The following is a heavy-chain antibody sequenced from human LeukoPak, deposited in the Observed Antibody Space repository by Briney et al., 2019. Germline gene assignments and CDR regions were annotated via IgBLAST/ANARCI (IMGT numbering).Heavy chain of an antibody. J-gene: IGHJ4*02. CDR1: GNSIISGDNY. Sequence: SEPLSLPCTVSGNSIISGDNYWSWIRQPAGKGLEWIGRIYTSGSTNYNPSLKSRVTISGDTSKNQFSLRLSSVTAADTAVYYCARASYSYDINGWVPFDYWGQGTLVTVSS. CDR3: ARASYSYDINGWVPFDY. CDR2: IYTSGST. V-gene: IGHV4-61*02. D-gene: IGHD3-22*01.